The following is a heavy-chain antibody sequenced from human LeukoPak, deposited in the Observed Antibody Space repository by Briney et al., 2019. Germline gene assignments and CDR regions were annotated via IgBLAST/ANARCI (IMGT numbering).Heavy chain of an antibody. CDR3: ARGAPYSSSWYLYYDSSGPDY. V-gene: IGHV3-74*01. Sequence: GGSLRLSCAASGFTFSSYWMHWVRHAPGKGVVWVSRINSDGRSTIYADSVKGRFTLSRDNAKNTLYLQMNSLRAEDTAVYYCARGAPYSSSWYLYYDSSGPDYWGQGTLVTVSS. CDR2: INSDGRST. J-gene: IGHJ4*02. D-gene: IGHD3-22*01. CDR1: GFTFSSYW.